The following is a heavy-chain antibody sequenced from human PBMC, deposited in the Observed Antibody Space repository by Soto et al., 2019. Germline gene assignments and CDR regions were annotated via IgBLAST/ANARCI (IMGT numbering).Heavy chain of an antibody. J-gene: IGHJ4*02. CDR3: ARDDTGRGWSSSGDY. CDR1: GYTFTSYG. CDR2: ISAYNGNT. Sequence: QVQLVQSGAEVQKPGASVKVSCKASGYTFTSYGISWVRQAPGQGLEWMGWISAYNGNTNYAQKLQGRVTMTTDTSTSTAYMELRSLRSDDTAVYYCARDDTGRGWSSSGDYWGQGTLVTVSS. D-gene: IGHD6-19*01. V-gene: IGHV1-18*01.